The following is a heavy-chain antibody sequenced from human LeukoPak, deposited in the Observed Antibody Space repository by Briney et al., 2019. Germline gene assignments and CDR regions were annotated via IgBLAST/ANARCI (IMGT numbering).Heavy chain of an antibody. D-gene: IGHD3-9*01. J-gene: IGHJ4*02. V-gene: IGHV3-48*03. CDR3: ARDTLNGRFVISLGS. CDR2: ISAGTTAE. CDR1: GVNLYSSE. Sequence: PGGSLTLSCVGSGVNLYSSEMNWVRQAPGKGLEWVSHISAGTTAEYYAESPTTRFTMSRDNARNSISLHMSNLRVEDTAIYYCARDTLNGRFVISLGSWGQGALVTVSS.